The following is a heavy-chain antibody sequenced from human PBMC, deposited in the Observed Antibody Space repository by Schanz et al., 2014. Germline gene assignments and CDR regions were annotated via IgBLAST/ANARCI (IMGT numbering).Heavy chain of an antibody. CDR2: INPNSGTT. J-gene: IGHJ6*03. D-gene: IGHD2-2*02. V-gene: IGHV1-2*04. Sequence: QVLQVQSGSELKKPGASVRVSCKASGYTFTGYYMHWVRQAPGQGLEWMGWINPNSGTTNYAQKFQGWVTMTRDTSISTAYMELSRLKSDDTAVYYCAGTYCSSTSCYTGYYYMDVWGKGTTVTVSS. CDR3: AGTYCSSTSCYTGYYYMDV. CDR1: GYTFTGYY.